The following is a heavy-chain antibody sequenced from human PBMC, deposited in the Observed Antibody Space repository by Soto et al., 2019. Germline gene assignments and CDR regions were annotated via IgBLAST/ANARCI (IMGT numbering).Heavy chain of an antibody. J-gene: IGHJ4*02. Sequence: GGSLRLYCAASGFTFSSYWMHWVRQAPGEGLVWVSYIKPDGSRTKDADSVKGRFTISRDNARNTLYLRMNSLRAEDTAVYYCARDNNWSYDSWGRGTLVTVSS. CDR2: IKPDGSRT. D-gene: IGHD1-1*01. CDR3: ARDNNWSYDS. V-gene: IGHV3-74*03. CDR1: GFTFSSYW.